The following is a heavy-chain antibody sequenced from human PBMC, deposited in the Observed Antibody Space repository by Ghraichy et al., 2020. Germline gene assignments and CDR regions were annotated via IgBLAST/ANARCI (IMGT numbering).Heavy chain of an antibody. J-gene: IGHJ2*01. D-gene: IGHD6-19*01. CDR3: ARRDSSGWSDYHWYFDL. CDR1: GGSISSSSYY. Sequence: GSLRLSCTVSGGSISSSSYYWGWIRQPPGKGLEWIGSIYYSGSTYYNPSLKSRVTISVDTSKNQFSLKLSSVTAADTAVYYCARRDSSGWSDYHWYFDLWGRGTLVTVSS. CDR2: IYYSGST. V-gene: IGHV4-39*01.